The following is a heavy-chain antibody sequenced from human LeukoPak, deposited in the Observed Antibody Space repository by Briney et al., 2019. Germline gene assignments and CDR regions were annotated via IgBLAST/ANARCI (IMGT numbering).Heavy chain of an antibody. J-gene: IGHJ4*02. CDR2: IYYSGST. D-gene: IGHD6-13*01. V-gene: IGHV4-59*08. CDR3: ARQRLAAAGSSHFDY. CDR1: GGSISSYY. Sequence: SETLSLTCTVSGGSISSYYWSWIRQPPGKGLEWIGYIYYSGSTNYNPSLKSRVTISVDTSKNQFSLKLSSVTAADKAVYYCARQRLAAAGSSHFDYWGQGTLVTVSS.